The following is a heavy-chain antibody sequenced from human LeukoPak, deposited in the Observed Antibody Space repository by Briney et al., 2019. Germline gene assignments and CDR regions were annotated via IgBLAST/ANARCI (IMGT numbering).Heavy chain of an antibody. D-gene: IGHD4-23*01. CDR2: ISWDGGST. J-gene: IGHJ4*02. V-gene: IGHV3-43D*03. CDR3: AKDLGNSGNY. CDR1: GFTFDDYA. Sequence: GGSVRLSCAASGFTFDDYAMHWVRQAPGKGLEWVSLISWDGGSTYYADSVKGRFTISRDNSKNSLYLQMNSLRAEDTALYYCAKDLGNSGNYWGQGTLVTVSS.